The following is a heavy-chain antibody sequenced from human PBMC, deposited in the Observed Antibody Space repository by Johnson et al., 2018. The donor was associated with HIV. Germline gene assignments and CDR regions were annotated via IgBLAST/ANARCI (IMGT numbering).Heavy chain of an antibody. CDR1: GITVNTNY. CDR3: ARRSWAFDAFDI. V-gene: IGHV3-66*01. D-gene: IGHD1-26*01. CDR2: IFSVGNT. Sequence: VQLVESGGGLVQSGESLRLSCAASGITVNTNYMSWVRRAPGKGLEWVSVIFSVGNTYYADSVKGRFTISRDNSRNTLYLQMNSLRAEDTAVYYCARRSWAFDAFDIWGQGTMVTVSS. J-gene: IGHJ3*02.